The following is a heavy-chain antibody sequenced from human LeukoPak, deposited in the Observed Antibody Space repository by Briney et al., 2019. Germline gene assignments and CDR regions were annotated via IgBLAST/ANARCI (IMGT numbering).Heavy chain of an antibody. V-gene: IGHV3-30-3*01. CDR2: TPSDLNVK. D-gene: IGHD3-10*01. CDR1: GFTFRNYV. Sequence: PGGSLRLYCAASGFTFRNYVIHWVRQAPGKGLEWVAVTPSDLNVKLYADSVKGRFTISRDNSRSTLYLQMNSLRPEDTAIYYCAREGYYGSGSPPSLYFDYWGQGTLVTVSS. J-gene: IGHJ4*02. CDR3: AREGYYGSGSPPSLYFDY.